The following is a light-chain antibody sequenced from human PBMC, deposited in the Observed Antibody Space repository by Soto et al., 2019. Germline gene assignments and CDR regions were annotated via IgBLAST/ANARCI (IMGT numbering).Light chain of an antibody. CDR1: QSVSSH. V-gene: IGKV3-15*01. Sequence: EILITQSPSILSVSPGESATLSCRASQSVSSHVVWYQQKPGQAPRLLISDSSTRATGIPARFSGSGSGTEFTLTISSLQSDDSAVYYCQQYGGSPSITFCQGTRLEI. CDR3: QQYGGSPSIT. CDR2: DSS. J-gene: IGKJ5*01.